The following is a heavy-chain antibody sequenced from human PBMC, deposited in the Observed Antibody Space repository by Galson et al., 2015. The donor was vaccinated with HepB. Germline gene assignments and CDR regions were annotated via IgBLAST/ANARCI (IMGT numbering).Heavy chain of an antibody. V-gene: IGHV4-39*01. J-gene: IGHJ5*02. CDR2: IYYSGDT. Sequence: SETLSLTCTVSGDSITSSSYYWGWVRQPPGKGLEWIGTIYYSGDTYYNPSLQSRLTISVDTSKNQFSPKVRSVTAADTSIYYCARSFGNYGDPCNYFDTWGQGTLVTVAS. CDR1: GDSITSSSYY. CDR3: ARSFGNYGDPCNYFDT. D-gene: IGHD4-17*01.